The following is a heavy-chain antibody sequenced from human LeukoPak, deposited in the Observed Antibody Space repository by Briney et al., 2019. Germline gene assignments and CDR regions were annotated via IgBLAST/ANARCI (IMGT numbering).Heavy chain of an antibody. V-gene: IGHV4-4*02. Sequence: PSETLSLTCAVSGGSISSSNWWSWVRQPPGKGLEWIGEINHSGSTNYNPSLKSRVTISVDTSKNQFSLKLSSVTAADTAVYYCARGPHTGVNYYDSSGYYYWGQGTLVTVSS. D-gene: IGHD3-22*01. CDR1: GGSISSSNW. CDR2: INHSGST. J-gene: IGHJ4*02. CDR3: ARGPHTGVNYYDSSGYYY.